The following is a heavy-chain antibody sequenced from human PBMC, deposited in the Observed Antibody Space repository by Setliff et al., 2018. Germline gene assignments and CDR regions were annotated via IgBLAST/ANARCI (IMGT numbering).Heavy chain of an antibody. CDR2: ISGSGGST. Sequence: PGESLKISCAASGLTFSIYAMSWVRQAPGKGLEWVSAISGSGGSTYYADSVKGRFTISRDNSKNTLYLQMNSLRAEDTAVYYCAKDVPYYYDSSGYYNGFDYWGQGTLVTVS. V-gene: IGHV3-23*01. J-gene: IGHJ4*02. CDR3: AKDVPYYYDSSGYYNGFDY. CDR1: GLTFSIYA. D-gene: IGHD3-22*01.